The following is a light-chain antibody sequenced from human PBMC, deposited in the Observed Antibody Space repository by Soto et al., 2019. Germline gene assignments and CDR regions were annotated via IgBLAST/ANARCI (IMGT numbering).Light chain of an antibody. CDR2: AAS. J-gene: IGKJ4*01. V-gene: IGKV1-9*01. Sequence: IQLTQSPSSLSASVGDRVTITCRASQGIKNYLAWYQQKPGEAPKLLIYAASSLQSGVPSRFSGSGSGTDFTLTISGLQPEDFATYFCQQGNSVFTFGGGTKVEIK. CDR1: QGIKNY. CDR3: QQGNSVFT.